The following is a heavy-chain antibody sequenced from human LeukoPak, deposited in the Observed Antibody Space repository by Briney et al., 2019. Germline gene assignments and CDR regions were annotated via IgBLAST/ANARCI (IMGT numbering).Heavy chain of an antibody. J-gene: IGHJ6*03. V-gene: IGHV3-73*01. D-gene: IGHD3-10*01. CDR2: IRREANTYAT. CDR1: GFTFGGSA. Sequence: GGSLRLSCAASGFTFGGSAMHWVRQASGKGLEWVGHIRREANTYATTYAASLKGRFTISRDDSKNTAYLQMNSLKTEDTAVYYCTRQLGELLSGTLYYYYLDVWGKGTTVTVSS. CDR3: TRQLGELLSGTLYYYYLDV.